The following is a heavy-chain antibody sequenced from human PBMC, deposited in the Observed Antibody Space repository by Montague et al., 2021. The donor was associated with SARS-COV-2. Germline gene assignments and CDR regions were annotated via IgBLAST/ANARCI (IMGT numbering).Heavy chain of an antibody. CDR2: IYSSGST. Sequence: SETLSLTCTVSGGSIRSHYWSWIRQPPGKGLEWIGEIYSSGSTNYNPSLKSRVTISMDTSKTQFSLKLTSVTAADTAVYYCARQDAWAYCGDECYRGWFDSWGQGTLVTVSS. D-gene: IGHD2-21*01. V-gene: IGHV4-59*08. CDR3: ARQDAWAYCGDECYRGWFDS. J-gene: IGHJ5*01. CDR1: GGSIRSHY.